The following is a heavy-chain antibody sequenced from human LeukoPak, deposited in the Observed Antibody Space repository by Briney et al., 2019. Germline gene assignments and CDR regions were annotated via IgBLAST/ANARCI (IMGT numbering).Heavy chain of an antibody. V-gene: IGHV4-4*07. CDR2: MYTRGNS. CDR1: GGSMNDYS. D-gene: IGHD3-10*01. J-gene: IGHJ4*02. Sequence: SSETLSLTCTVSGGSMNDYSWSWIRRSAADGLEWIGRMYTRGNSHYNPSLTSRLTISIDDSKNQFSLKLRSVTAADTAVYYCAREGFGEANFDFWGQGTRVIVSS. CDR3: AREGFGEANFDF.